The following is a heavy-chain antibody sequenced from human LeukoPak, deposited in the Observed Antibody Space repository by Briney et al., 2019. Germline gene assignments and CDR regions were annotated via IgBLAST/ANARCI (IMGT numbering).Heavy chain of an antibody. D-gene: IGHD3-3*01. V-gene: IGHV3-30*02. J-gene: IGHJ4*02. Sequence: PGGSPRLSCAASGFSFSRYDIHWVRQAPGKGLEWVAFLRYDGSNKNYADSVKGRFTISRDNFMSTVYLQMNSLRAEDTAVYYCAKDRQTITIFGVVNTPRANFDYWGQGTLVTVSS. CDR2: LRYDGSNK. CDR3: AKDRQTITIFGVVNTPRANFDY. CDR1: GFSFSRYD.